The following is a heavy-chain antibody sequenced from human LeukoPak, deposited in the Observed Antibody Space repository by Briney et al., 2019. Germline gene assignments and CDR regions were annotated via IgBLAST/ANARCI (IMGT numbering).Heavy chain of an antibody. CDR2: VHSSGST. J-gene: IGHJ5*02. CDR3: ARDPVWFGELLGWFDP. CDR1: GGSISSTSSY. Sequence: SETLSLTCTVSGGSISSTSSYWGWIRQPPGKGLEWIGSVHSSGSTYYTPSLKSRVTISVDTSKKQFSLKLSSVTAADTAVYYCARDPVWFGELLGWFDPWGQGTLVTVSS. D-gene: IGHD3-10*01. V-gene: IGHV4-39*02.